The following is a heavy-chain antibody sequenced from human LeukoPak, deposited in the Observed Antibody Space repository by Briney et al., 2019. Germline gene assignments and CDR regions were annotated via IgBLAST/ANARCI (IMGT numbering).Heavy chain of an antibody. CDR2: INPNSGGT. D-gene: IGHD3-22*01. J-gene: IGHJ4*02. V-gene: IGHV1-2*02. Sequence: ASVKVSCKASRYTFTGYYMHWVRQAPGQGLEWMGWINPNSGGTNYAQKFQGRVTMTRDTSISTAYMELSRLRSDDTAVYYCARGAPTYYYDSREWGVFDYWGQGTLVTVSS. CDR1: RYTFTGYY. CDR3: ARGAPTYYYDSREWGVFDY.